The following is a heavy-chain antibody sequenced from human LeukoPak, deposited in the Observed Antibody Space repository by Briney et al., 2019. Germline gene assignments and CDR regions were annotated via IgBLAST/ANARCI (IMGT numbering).Heavy chain of an antibody. V-gene: IGHV3-15*01. CDR1: GCTFSNAW. CDR3: TTATMH. J-gene: IGHJ4*02. CDR2: IRSKTDGGAT. Sequence: GGSLRHSCAASGCTFSNAWMSWVRQAPGKGLEWVGRIRSKTDGGATDYAAPVKGRFTISRDDSKSTLYLQINSLKTEDTAVYYCTTATMHWGQGTLVTVSS. D-gene: IGHD2-2*01.